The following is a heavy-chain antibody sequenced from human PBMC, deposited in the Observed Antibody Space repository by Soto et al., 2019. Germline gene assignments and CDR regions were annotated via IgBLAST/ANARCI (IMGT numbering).Heavy chain of an antibody. D-gene: IGHD3-3*01. CDR2: VYSSGGT. CDR1: GGSMSRYY. V-gene: IGHV4-4*07. CDR3: ARGQRFSDWFDP. Sequence: QVHLQQSGPGLVNPSETLSLTCTVSGGSMSRYYWTWIRQPAGKGLEWIGRVYSSGGTHYNPSLKSRVTISLDTSKNQFSLRLLSVTDADTAVYYCARGQRFSDWFDPWGQGTLVTVFS. J-gene: IGHJ5*02.